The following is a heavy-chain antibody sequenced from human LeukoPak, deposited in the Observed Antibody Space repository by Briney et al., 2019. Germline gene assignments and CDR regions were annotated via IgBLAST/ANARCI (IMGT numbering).Heavy chain of an antibody. CDR2: VYPSGST. Sequence: SETLSLTCTVSGGSISSYYWGWIRQPPGKGLEWIGTVYPSGSTHYTPSLKSRVAVSIDTSKNQFSLNLISVTAADTAIYYCASPVGLVAAGEYFLHWGHGTLVTVSS. CDR1: GGSISSYY. V-gene: IGHV4-4*08. D-gene: IGHD6-13*01. J-gene: IGHJ1*01. CDR3: ASPVGLVAAGEYFLH.